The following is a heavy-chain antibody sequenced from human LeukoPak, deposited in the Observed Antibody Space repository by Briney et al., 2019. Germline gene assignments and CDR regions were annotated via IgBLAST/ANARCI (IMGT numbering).Heavy chain of an antibody. J-gene: IGHJ4*02. V-gene: IGHV3-7*01. CDR1: GFTFSNFW. Sequence: HAGGSLRLSCAASGFTFSNFWMSWVRQAPGKGLEWVANINRDGSEKNYVDSVKGRFTISRDNAKNSLYLQMNSLRAEDTAVYYCARGPQWLVDFGYFDYWGQGTLVTVSS. CDR3: ARGPQWLVDFGYFDY. D-gene: IGHD6-19*01. CDR2: INRDGSEK.